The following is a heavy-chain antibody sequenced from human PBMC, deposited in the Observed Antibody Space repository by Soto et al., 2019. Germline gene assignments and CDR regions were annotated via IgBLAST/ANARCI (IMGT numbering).Heavy chain of an antibody. CDR1: GYTFTNYA. J-gene: IGHJ4*02. D-gene: IGHD2-21*02. CDR2: INAGNGNT. V-gene: IGHV1-3*01. Sequence: ASVRVSCKASGYTFTNYAMHWMRQAPGQRLEWMGWINAGNGNTKYSQKFQGRVTITRDTSASTAYMELSSLRSEDTAVYYCARSIVVVTALDYWGQGTLVTVPQ. CDR3: ARSIVVVTALDY.